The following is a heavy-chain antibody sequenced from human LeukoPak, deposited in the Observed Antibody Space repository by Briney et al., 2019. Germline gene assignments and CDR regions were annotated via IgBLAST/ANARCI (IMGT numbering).Heavy chain of an antibody. CDR1: GFTFDDYA. Sequence: PGGSLRLSCAASGFTFDDYAMHWVRQAPGKGLKWVSGISWNSGSIGYADSVKGRFTISRDNAKNSLYLQMNSLRAEDMAFYYCAKGYSSSWYFPTLDYWGQGTLVTVSS. CDR2: ISWNSGSI. J-gene: IGHJ4*02. V-gene: IGHV3-9*03. CDR3: AKGYSSSWYFPTLDY. D-gene: IGHD6-13*01.